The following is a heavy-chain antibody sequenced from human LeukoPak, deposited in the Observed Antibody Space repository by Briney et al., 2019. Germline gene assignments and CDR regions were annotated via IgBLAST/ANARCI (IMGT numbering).Heavy chain of an antibody. D-gene: IGHD5-12*01. V-gene: IGHV4-4*02. CDR3: WYSGYDSGFDY. Sequence: SGTLSLTCAVSGGSISSGNWWWLVRQPPEKVLEWSGEIYHSGSTNYNPSLKSRFTISVDKSKNQFSLNLSSLTAEDTAVYYCWYSGYDSGFDYWGQGTLVTVSS. J-gene: IGHJ4*02. CDR1: GGSISSGNW. CDR2: IYHSGST.